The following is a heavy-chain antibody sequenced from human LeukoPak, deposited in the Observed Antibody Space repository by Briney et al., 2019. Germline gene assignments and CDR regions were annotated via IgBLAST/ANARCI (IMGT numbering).Heavy chain of an antibody. CDR1: GFTFSSYA. Sequence: GGSLRLSCAASGFTFSSYAMSWVRQAPGKGPEWVSTISIDGGRTYYADSVKGRFTVSRDTSKNTLYLKMNSLRAEDTAVYYCARKGIGSSRYQNMDVWGKGTTVTVSS. J-gene: IGHJ6*03. V-gene: IGHV3-23*01. CDR2: ISIDGGRT. CDR3: ARKGIGSSRYQNMDV. D-gene: IGHD6-25*01.